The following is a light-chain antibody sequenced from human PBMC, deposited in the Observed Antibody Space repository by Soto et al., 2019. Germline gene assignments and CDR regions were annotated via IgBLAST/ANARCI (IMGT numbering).Light chain of an antibody. J-gene: IGKJ2*01. Sequence: DIQMTQSPSSLSASVGDRVNITCQASQAISNYLNWYQQKPGKAPKLLIYEASNLETGVPSRFSGSGSGTEFTFTISSLQPEDIATYYCQPYDNLPLFGQGTKLEIK. CDR1: QAISNY. V-gene: IGKV1-33*01. CDR2: EAS. CDR3: QPYDNLPL.